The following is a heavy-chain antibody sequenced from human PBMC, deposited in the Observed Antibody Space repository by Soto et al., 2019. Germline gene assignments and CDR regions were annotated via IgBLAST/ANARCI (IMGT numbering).Heavy chain of an antibody. CDR1: GFTFSSYS. CDR2: ISSSSNSI. V-gene: IGHV3-48*01. J-gene: IGHJ1*01. Sequence: GGSLRLSCAASGFTFSSYSMNWVRQAPGKGLEWVSYISSSSNSIYYADSVKGRFTISRDNAKNSLFLQMNSLRAEDTAVYYCARDSIAYRPQYFLHWGQGTPVTSPQ. CDR3: ARDSIAYRPQYFLH. D-gene: IGHD6-6*01.